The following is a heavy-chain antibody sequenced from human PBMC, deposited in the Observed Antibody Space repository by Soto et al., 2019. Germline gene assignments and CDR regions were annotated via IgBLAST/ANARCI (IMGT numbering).Heavy chain of an antibody. Sequence: QVQLVQSGAEVKKPGSSVKVSCKASGGTFSSYAISWARQAPGQGLEWMGGIIPIFGTANYAQKFQGRVTMTEDESTSSAYMELSSLRSDDTAVYYCASSAWIQNIFNPSYGMDVWGQGTTVTVSS. CDR1: GGTFSSYA. D-gene: IGHD5-18*01. CDR3: ASSAWIQNIFNPSYGMDV. CDR2: IIPIFGTA. V-gene: IGHV1-69*01. J-gene: IGHJ6*02.